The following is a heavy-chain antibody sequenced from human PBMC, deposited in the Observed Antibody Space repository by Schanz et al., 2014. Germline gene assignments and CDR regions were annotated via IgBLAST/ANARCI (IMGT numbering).Heavy chain of an antibody. V-gene: IGHV3-74*01. J-gene: IGHJ4*02. CDR2: IDTAGSYT. CDR3: AKDLPSDYYIAY. CDR1: GFTYSSYW. Sequence: EVQLLESGGGLVQPGGSPRLSCAASGFTYSSYWMHWVRQAPGKGLVWVSTIDTAGSYTSYVDSVKGRFTISRDNSKNTLYLQMNSLRAEDTAVYYCAKDLPSDYYIAYWGQGTLVTVSS. D-gene: IGHD3-22*01.